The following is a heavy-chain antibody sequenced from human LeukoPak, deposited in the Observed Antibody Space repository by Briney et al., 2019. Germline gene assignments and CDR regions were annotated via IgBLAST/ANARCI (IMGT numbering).Heavy chain of an antibody. V-gene: IGHV3-48*03. J-gene: IGHJ4*02. CDR2: ISSSGSTI. CDR3: ARVNWGAYCGGDCYYDY. D-gene: IGHD2-21*02. Sequence: GGSLRLSCAASGFTFSSYEMNWVRQAPGKGLEWVSYISSSGSTIYYADSVKGRFTISRDNAKNSLYLQMNSLRAEDTAVYYCARVNWGAYCGGDCYYDYWGQGTLVTVSS. CDR1: GFTFSSYE.